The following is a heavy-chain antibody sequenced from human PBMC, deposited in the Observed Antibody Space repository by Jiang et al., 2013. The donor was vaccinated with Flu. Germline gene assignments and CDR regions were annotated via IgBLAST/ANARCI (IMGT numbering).Heavy chain of an antibody. D-gene: IGHD6-19*01. J-gene: IGHJ3*02. Sequence: RLSCAASGFTFSSYGMHWVRQAPGKGLEWVAVIWYDGSNKYYADSVKGRFTISRDNSKNTLYLQMNSLRAEDTAVYYCARDSGYSSGWTNDAFDIWGQGTMVTVSS. CDR2: IWYDGSNK. CDR1: GFTFSSYG. V-gene: IGHV3-33*01. CDR3: ARDSGYSSGWTNDAFDI.